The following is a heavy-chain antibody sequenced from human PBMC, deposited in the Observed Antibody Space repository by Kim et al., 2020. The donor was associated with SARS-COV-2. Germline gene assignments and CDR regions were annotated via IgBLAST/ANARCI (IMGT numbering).Heavy chain of an antibody. Sequence: TPSLKRRIAISADTSKNQFSLKLSSVTAADTAVYYCARDLMVAGTYAFDIWGQGTMVTVSS. J-gene: IGHJ3*02. CDR3: ARDLMVAGTYAFDI. V-gene: IGHV4-59*01. D-gene: IGHD2-15*01.